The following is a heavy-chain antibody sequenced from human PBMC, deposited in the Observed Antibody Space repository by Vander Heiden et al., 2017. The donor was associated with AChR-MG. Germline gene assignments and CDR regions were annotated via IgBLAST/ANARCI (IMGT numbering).Heavy chain of an antibody. CDR3: AKTSALRGYDLDGS. Sequence: QVHLVESGGGVVQPGRSLRLSCAASGFTFSSYGMHWVRQAPGKGLEWVAVISYGGSNEYYADSVRGRFTISRDNSKNTLYLQMNSLRPEDSAVYYCAKTSALRGYDLDGSWGQGTLVTVSA. D-gene: IGHD5-12*01. CDR2: ISYGGSNE. J-gene: IGHJ5*02. V-gene: IGHV3-30*18. CDR1: GFTFSSYG.